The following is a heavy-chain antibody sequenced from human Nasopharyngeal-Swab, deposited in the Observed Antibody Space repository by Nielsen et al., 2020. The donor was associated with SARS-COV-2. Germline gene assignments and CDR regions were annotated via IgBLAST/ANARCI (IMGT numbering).Heavy chain of an antibody. CDR2: ISYDGNNK. D-gene: IGHD4-23*01. V-gene: IGHV3-30*18. CDR3: AKDLAKTVASATPYYYGMDV. Sequence: VGHAAGKGLEWVSVISYDGNNKYYADSVKGRFTISRDTSKYTLYLQMDSLRAEDTAMYYCAKDLAKTVASATPYYYGMDVWGQGTTVTVSS. J-gene: IGHJ6*02.